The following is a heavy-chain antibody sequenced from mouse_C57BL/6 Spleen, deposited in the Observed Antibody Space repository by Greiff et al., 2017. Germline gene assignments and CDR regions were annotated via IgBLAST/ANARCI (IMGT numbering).Heavy chain of an antibody. CDR1: GYTFTDYY. Sequence: VQLKQSGPVLVKPGASVKMSCKASGYTFTDYYMNWVKQSHGKSLEWIGVINPYNGGTSYNQKFKGKDTLTVDKSSSTAYMELNSLTSEDSAVYYCAREGAGNFDYWGQGTTLTVSS. V-gene: IGHV1-19*01. CDR3: AREGAGNFDY. D-gene: IGHD3-3*01. CDR2: INPYNGGT. J-gene: IGHJ2*01.